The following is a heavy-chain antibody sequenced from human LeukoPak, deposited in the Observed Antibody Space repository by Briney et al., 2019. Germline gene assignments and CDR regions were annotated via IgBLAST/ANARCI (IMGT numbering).Heavy chain of an antibody. CDR2: IYYSGST. CDR1: GGSISSYY. Sequence: SETLSLTCTVSGGSISSYYWSWIRQPPGKGLEWIGYIYYSGSTNYNPSLKSRVTISVDTSKNQFSLKLSSVTAADTAVYYCARRSGDCYSCYFDYWGQGTLVTVSS. CDR3: ARRSGDCYSCYFDY. J-gene: IGHJ4*02. D-gene: IGHD2-21*02. V-gene: IGHV4-59*08.